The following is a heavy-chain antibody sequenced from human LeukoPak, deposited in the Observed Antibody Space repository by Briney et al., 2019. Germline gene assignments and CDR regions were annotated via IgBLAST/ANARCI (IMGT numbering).Heavy chain of an antibody. CDR2: INNDGSST. CDR3: ARGYNYAHDY. J-gene: IGHJ4*02. D-gene: IGHD2-2*01. Sequence: QPGGSLRLSCAASGFTFSNNYMHWVRHAPGKGLVWVSRINNDGSSTNYADSVKGRFTISRDNAKNTLYLQMNRLRAEDTAVYYCARGYNYAHDYWGQGTLVTVSS. V-gene: IGHV3-74*01. CDR1: GFTFSNNY.